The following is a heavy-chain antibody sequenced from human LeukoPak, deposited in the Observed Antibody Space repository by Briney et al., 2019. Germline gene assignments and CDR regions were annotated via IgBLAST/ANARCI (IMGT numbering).Heavy chain of an antibody. CDR3: AKDGSGWYLSDS. CDR1: GFTFSNAW. CDR2: ISGSGGST. Sequence: PGGSLRLSCAASGFTFSNAWMSWVRQAPGKGLEWVSSISGSGGSTYHADSVKGRFTISRDNSKNTLYLQMNSLRAEDTAVYYCAKDGSGWYLSDSWGQGTLVTVSS. J-gene: IGHJ4*02. D-gene: IGHD6-19*01. V-gene: IGHV3-23*01.